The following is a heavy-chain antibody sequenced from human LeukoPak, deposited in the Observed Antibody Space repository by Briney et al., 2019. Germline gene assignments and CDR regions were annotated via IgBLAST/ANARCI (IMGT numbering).Heavy chain of an antibody. D-gene: IGHD6-13*01. J-gene: IGHJ5*02. V-gene: IGHV3-9*01. CDR3: AKAPGSSWYHWFDP. CDR2: ISWNSGSI. CDR1: GFTFDDYA. Sequence: GRSLRLSCAASGFTFDDYAMHWVRQAPGKGLEWVSGISWNSGSIGYADSVKGRFTISRDNAKNSLYLQMNSLRAEDTALYYCAKAPGSSWYHWFDPWGQGTLVTVSS.